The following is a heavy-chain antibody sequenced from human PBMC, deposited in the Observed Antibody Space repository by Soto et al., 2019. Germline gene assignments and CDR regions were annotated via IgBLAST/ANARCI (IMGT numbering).Heavy chain of an antibody. CDR3: ARQANQNDFCNDLIVPAYYFDY. Sequence: SETLSLTCTVSGDSVTSGSYYWTWIRQPPGKGLEWIGYIHDRGRTTYNTSLESRVTISLATSKTQFSLRLTSVTTADTAVYYCARQANQNDFCNDLIVPAYYFDYWGQGTLVTVSS. CDR2: IHDRGRT. CDR1: GDSVTSGSYY. D-gene: IGHD3-3*01. V-gene: IGHV4-61*01. J-gene: IGHJ4*02.